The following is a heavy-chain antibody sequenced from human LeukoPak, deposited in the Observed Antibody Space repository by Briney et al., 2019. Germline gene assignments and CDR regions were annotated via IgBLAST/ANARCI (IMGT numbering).Heavy chain of an antibody. CDR1: GGSISSYY. V-gene: IGHV4-4*07. Sequence: PSETLSLTCTVSGGSISSYYWSWIRQPAGKGLEWIGRIYTSGSTNYNPSLKSRVTMSVDTSKNQFSLKLSSVTAADTAVYYCARGFCSGGSCTFDYWGQETLVTVSS. CDR2: IYTSGST. CDR3: ARGFCSGGSCTFDY. J-gene: IGHJ4*02. D-gene: IGHD2-15*01.